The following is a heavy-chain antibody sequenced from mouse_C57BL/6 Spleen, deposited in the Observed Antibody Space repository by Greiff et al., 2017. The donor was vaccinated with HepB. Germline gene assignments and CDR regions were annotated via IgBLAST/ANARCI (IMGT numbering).Heavy chain of an antibody. V-gene: IGHV1-80*01. CDR1: GYAFSSYW. Sequence: VQLQQSGAELVKPGASVKISCKASGYAFSSYWMNWVKQRPGKGLEWIGQIYPGDGDTNYNGKFKGKATLTADKSSSTAYMQLSSLTSEDSAVYCCARWLYYYGYFDVWGTGTTVTVSS. CDR3: ARWLYYYGYFDV. J-gene: IGHJ1*03. D-gene: IGHD1-1*01. CDR2: IYPGDGDT.